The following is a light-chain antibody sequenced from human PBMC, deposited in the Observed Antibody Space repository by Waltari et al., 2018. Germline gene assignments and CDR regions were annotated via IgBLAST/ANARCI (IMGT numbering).Light chain of an antibody. J-gene: IGLJ3*02. CDR3: VLYRGDAQWV. CDR1: PGQVISNYY. V-gene: IGLV7-43*01. CDR2: DTN. Sequence: QTVVTQEPSLTVSPGGTVTLTCASTPGQVISNYYPNWFQQKPGQAPRALIYDTNKKQPGTAARFSGSGLGGKAARTLSGAQPEDEVEYDCVLYRGDAQWVFGGGTKLTVL.